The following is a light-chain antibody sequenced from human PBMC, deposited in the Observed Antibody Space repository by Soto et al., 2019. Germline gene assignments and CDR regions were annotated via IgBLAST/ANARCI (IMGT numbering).Light chain of an antibody. J-gene: IGLJ2*01. CDR2: ANN. V-gene: IGLV1-44*01. CDR1: RSNIGINA. Sequence: QSVLPQPPSVSGTPGQRVSISCSGSRSNIGINAVDWYHQLLGTDPKVLIYANNQRPSGVPDRFSGSKSGTSASLAINGLQSDDEAHYYCAAWDDSLNGLVFGGGTQLTVL. CDR3: AAWDDSLNGLV.